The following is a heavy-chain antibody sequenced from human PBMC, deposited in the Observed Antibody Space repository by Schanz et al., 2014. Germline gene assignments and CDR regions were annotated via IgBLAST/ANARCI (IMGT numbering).Heavy chain of an antibody. CDR2: ISPYNGNT. J-gene: IGHJ5*02. CDR1: GYTFTSYG. D-gene: IGHD2-2*01. V-gene: IGHV1-18*01. CDR3: ARDRRRYCSTASCLHDNWFDP. Sequence: QVQLVQSGAEVKKPGASVKVSCKASGYTFTSYGISWVRQAPGQGLEWMGWISPYNGNTNYAQKLQGRVTMTTDTSTGTAYMELRSLRSDDTAVYYCARDRRRYCSTASCLHDNWFDPWGQGTLXTVSS.